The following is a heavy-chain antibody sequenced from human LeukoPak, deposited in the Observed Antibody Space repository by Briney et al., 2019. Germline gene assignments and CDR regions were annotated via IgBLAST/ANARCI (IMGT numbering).Heavy chain of an antibody. Sequence: GGSLRLSCEASGFTFRSFGMSWVRQAPGKGLEWVSVTYIGGDTYYADPVKGRFTISSDTSRNTLWLQMNSLRADDTAVYFCASLRSLSTAENWYFDYWGQGTLVTVSS. CDR1: GFTFRSFG. D-gene: IGHD1-1*01. CDR3: ASLRSLSTAENWYFDY. V-gene: IGHV3-23*03. J-gene: IGHJ4*02. CDR2: TYIGGDT.